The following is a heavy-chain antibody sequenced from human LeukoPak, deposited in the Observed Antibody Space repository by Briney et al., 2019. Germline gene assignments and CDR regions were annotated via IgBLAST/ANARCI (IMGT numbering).Heavy chain of an antibody. CDR2: IYHSGST. J-gene: IGHJ4*02. CDR1: GGSISSGGYS. D-gene: IGHD6-19*01. CDR3: ARVGTAERWWRAVAGTGEDYYFDY. Sequence: SQTLSLTCAVSGGSISSGGYSWSWIRQPPGKGLEWIGYIYHSGSTYYNPSLKSRVTISVDRSKNQFSLKLSSVTAADTAVYYCARVGTAERWWRAVAGTGEDYYFDYWGQGTLVTVSS. V-gene: IGHV4-30-2*01.